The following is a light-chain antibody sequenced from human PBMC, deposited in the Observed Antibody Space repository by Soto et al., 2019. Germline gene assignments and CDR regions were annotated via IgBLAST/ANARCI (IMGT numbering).Light chain of an antibody. V-gene: IGKV1-8*01. CDR3: HQYHSYHT. CDR1: QGISSY. CDR2: DAS. J-gene: IGKJ4*01. Sequence: AIRMTQSPSSFSASTGDRVTIACRASQGISSYLAWYQQKPGKXPXXLIYDASSLESGVPSRFTVTGSGTEFTLPLSSLQPDDSATDDCHQYHSYHTFGGGTKVDIK.